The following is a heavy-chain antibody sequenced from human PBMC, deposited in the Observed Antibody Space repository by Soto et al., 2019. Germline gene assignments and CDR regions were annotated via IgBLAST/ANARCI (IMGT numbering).Heavy chain of an antibody. CDR2: INSIGDNT. D-gene: IGHD3-3*02. Sequence: EVQLVESGGGLVQPGGSLRLSCSGSGFTFSRYSLMWFRQAPGKGLEYVSTINSIGDNTWYAGSVKGRFTTSRDNSMNTVYLQMNSLRSEDTSVYYCVTFCHFWSVSTEVLGPAPWGQGTLVTVSS. V-gene: IGHV3-64D*08. J-gene: IGHJ5*02. CDR3: VTFCHFWSVSTEVLGPAP. CDR1: GFTFSRYS.